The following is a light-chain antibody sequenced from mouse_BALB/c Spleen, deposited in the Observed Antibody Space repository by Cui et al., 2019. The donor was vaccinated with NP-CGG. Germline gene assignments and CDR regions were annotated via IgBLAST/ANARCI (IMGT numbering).Light chain of an antibody. V-gene: IGLV1*01. CDR1: TGAVTTSNY. J-gene: IGLJ1*01. Sequence: AVVTQESALTTSPGETVTLTCRSSTGAVTTSNYANWVQEKSDHLFTGLIGGTNNRVPGVPARFSGSLIGDKAALTITGAQNEDEAIYFCALWYSNHWVFGGGTKLTVL. CDR3: ALWYSNHWV. CDR2: GTN.